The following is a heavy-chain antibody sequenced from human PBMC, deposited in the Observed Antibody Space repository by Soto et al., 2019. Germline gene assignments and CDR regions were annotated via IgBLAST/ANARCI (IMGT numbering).Heavy chain of an antibody. CDR3: ASLRAAAGTHDALDR. CDR2: ISAYNGNT. D-gene: IGHD6-13*01. CDR1: GCTFPSYG. Sequence: AAVKVSCRASGCTFPSYGISWVRQAPGQGLEWMGWISAYNGNTNYAQKLQGRVTMTTDTSTSTAYMELRSLRSDDTAVYYCASLRAAAGTHDALDRWGQGTTVTVSS. J-gene: IGHJ3*01. V-gene: IGHV1-18*01.